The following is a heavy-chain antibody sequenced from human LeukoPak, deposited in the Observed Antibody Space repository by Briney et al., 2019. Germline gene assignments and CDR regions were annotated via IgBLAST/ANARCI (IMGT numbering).Heavy chain of an antibody. D-gene: IGHD1-26*01. CDR1: GGSISSGGYC. J-gene: IGHJ6*03. CDR2: IYYSGST. V-gene: IGHV4-31*03. CDR3: ARSVSGSYYGYYYYYYMDV. Sequence: SQTLSLTCTVSGGSISSGGYCWSWIRQHPGKGLEWIGYIYYSGSTYYNPSLKSRVTISVDTSKNQFSLKLSSVTAADTAVYYCARSVSGSYYGYYYYYYMDVWGKGTTVTVPS.